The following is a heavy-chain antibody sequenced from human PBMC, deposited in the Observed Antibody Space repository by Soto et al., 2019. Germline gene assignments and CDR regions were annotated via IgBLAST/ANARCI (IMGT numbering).Heavy chain of an antibody. J-gene: IGHJ4*02. V-gene: IGHV3-30*18. CDR1: GFTFSSYG. CDR3: AKDNPPGQWLEIPSIDY. CDR2: ISYDGSNK. Sequence: GGSLRLSCAASGFTFSSYGMHWVRQAPGKGLEWVAVISYDGSNKYYADSVKGRFTISRDNSKNTLYLQMNSLRAEDTAVYYCAKDNPPGQWLEIPSIDYWGQGTLVTVSS. D-gene: IGHD6-19*01.